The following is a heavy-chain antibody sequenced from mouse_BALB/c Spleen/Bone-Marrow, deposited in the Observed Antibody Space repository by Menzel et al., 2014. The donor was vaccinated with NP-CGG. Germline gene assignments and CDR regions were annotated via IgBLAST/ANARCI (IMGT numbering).Heavy chain of an antibody. D-gene: IGHD2-1*01. CDR1: GFNIKDTY. CDR2: IDPANGNT. V-gene: IGHV14-3*02. CDR3: ARNGNYGAWFAY. Sequence: EVKLMESGAELVKPGASVKLSCTASGFNIKDTYMHWVKQRPEQGLEWIGRIDPANGNTKYDPKFQSKATITADTSPNTAYLQLSSLTSEDTAVYYCARNGNYGAWFAYWGQGTLVTVSA. J-gene: IGHJ3*01.